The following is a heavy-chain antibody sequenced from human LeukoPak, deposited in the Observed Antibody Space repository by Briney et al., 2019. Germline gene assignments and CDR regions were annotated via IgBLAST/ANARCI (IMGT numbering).Heavy chain of an antibody. Sequence: GGSLRLSCAASRFTFSNFAMSWVRQAPGKGLEWVSTISGSAYSTYYADSVKGRFTISRDNSKNALFLQMNSLSAEDTAVYYCAKSGPYCSSTTCNYFDYWGQGTLVTVSS. V-gene: IGHV3-23*01. CDR2: ISGSAYST. CDR1: RFTFSNFA. CDR3: AKSGPYCSSTTCNYFDY. J-gene: IGHJ4*02. D-gene: IGHD2-2*01.